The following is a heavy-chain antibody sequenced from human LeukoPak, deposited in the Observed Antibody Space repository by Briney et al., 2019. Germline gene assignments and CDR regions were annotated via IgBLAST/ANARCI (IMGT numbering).Heavy chain of an antibody. CDR2: FHPEDGET. Sequence: ASVKVSCKVSGYTVTELSMHWVRQSPGKGLEWMGGFHPEDGETIYAQKFQGRVTMTRDTSISTAYMELSRLRSDDTAVYYCARDLMVRGPMDVWGKGTTVTVSS. CDR3: ARDLMVRGPMDV. D-gene: IGHD3-10*01. J-gene: IGHJ6*03. CDR1: GYTVTELS. V-gene: IGHV1-24*01.